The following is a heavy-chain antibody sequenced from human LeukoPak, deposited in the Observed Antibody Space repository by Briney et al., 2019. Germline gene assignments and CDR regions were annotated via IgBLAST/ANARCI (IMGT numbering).Heavy chain of an antibody. J-gene: IGHJ4*02. Sequence: PGGSLRLSCAASGFTFNSYVMHWVRQAPGKGLEWVAWIHHDGSKKYYADSVKGRFTISRDNSKNTLYLQMKSLRAEDTAVYYCAKDPYGDYTFDYWGQGTLVTVSS. CDR2: IHHDGSKK. CDR3: AKDPYGDYTFDY. V-gene: IGHV3-30*02. CDR1: GFTFNSYV. D-gene: IGHD4-17*01.